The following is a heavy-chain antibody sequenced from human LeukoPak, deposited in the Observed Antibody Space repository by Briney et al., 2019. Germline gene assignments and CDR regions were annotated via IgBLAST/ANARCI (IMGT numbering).Heavy chain of an antibody. V-gene: IGHV1-2*02. J-gene: IGHJ1*01. D-gene: IGHD2-15*01. Sequence: ASVKVSCKASGYTFTGYYMHWVRQAPGQGLEWMGWINPNSGVTNYAQRFQGRVTMTRDKSTAYMELSRLRSDDTAVYYCARNEGSAATWSEYFHHWGQGTLVTVSS. CDR1: GYTFTGYY. CDR2: INPNSGVT. CDR3: ARNEGSAATWSEYFHH.